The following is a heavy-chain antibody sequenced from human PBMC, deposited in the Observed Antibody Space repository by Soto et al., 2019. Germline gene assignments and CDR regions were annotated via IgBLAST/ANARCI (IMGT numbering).Heavy chain of an antibody. V-gene: IGHV1-46*04. D-gene: IGHD1-1*01. Sequence: ASVKVSCKASGYTFTSYYMHWVRQAPGQGLEWMGIINPSGGSTSYAQKLQGRVKLTADESTRTAYMELSTLSSEDTAVYYCARGTVTGSEYNYYYYGMDVWGQGTTVTVSS. CDR1: GYTFTSYY. CDR3: ARGTVTGSEYNYYYYGMDV. CDR2: INPSGGST. J-gene: IGHJ6*02.